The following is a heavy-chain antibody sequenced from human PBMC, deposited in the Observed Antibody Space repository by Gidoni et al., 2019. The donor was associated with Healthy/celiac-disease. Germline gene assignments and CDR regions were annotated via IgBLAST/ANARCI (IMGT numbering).Heavy chain of an antibody. D-gene: IGHD4-17*01. J-gene: IGHJ4*02. CDR2: IYYSGST. Sequence: QVQLQASGPGLVKPSETLSLTCTFSVGSISSYYWSWIRRPPGKGLEWIGYIYYSGSTNYNPSLKSRVTISGDTSKNQFSLKLSSVTAADTAVYYCARGKDGDPGDFDYWGQGTLVTVSS. CDR3: ARGKDGDPGDFDY. CDR1: VGSISSYY. V-gene: IGHV4-59*01.